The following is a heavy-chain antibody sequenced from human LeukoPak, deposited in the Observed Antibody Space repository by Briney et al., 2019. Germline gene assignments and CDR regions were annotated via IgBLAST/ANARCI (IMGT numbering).Heavy chain of an antibody. V-gene: IGHV4-39*07. J-gene: IGHJ4*02. Sequence: SETLSLTCTVSGGSISSRPYYWGWVRQPPGKGLEWIGTISYSGSTYYNPSLKSRVTISVDTSKNQFSLKLSSVTAADTAVYYCARVLLRYFDWLLVRGAYFDYWGQGTLVTVSS. CDR3: ARVLLRYFDWLLVRGAYFDY. CDR1: GGSISSRPYY. D-gene: IGHD3-9*01. CDR2: ISYSGST.